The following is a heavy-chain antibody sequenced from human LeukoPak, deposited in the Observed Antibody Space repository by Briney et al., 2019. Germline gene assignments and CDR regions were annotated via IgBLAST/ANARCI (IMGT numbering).Heavy chain of an antibody. J-gene: IGHJ5*02. CDR2: IYYSGST. Sequence: SETLSLTCTVSGGSISSYYWSWIRQPPGKGLEWIGYIYYSGSTNYNPSLKSRVTISVDTSKNQFSLKLSSVTAADTAVYYCARHRSEYYDSSGYYQGGHWFDPWGQGTLVTVSS. D-gene: IGHD3-22*01. V-gene: IGHV4-59*08. CDR1: GGSISSYY. CDR3: ARHRSEYYDSSGYYQGGHWFDP.